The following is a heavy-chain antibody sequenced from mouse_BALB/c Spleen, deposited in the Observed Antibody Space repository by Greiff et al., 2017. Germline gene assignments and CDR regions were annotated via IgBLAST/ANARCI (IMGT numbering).Heavy chain of an antibody. D-gene: IGHD2-4*01. Sequence: EVQGVESGGGLVKPGGSLKLSCAASGFTFSDYYMYWVRQTPEKRLEWVATISDGGSYTYYPDSVKGRFTISRDNAKNNLYLQMSSLKSEDTAMYYCARGYYDYDWFAYWGQGTLVTVSA. CDR3: ARGYYDYDWFAY. CDR1: GFTFSDYY. V-gene: IGHV5-4*02. CDR2: ISDGGSYT. J-gene: IGHJ3*01.